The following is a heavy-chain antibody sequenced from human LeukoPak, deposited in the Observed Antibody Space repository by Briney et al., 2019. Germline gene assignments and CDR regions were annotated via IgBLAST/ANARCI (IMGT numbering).Heavy chain of an antibody. CDR2: IYYSGST. J-gene: IGHJ6*02. V-gene: IGHV4-59*01. CDR1: GGSISSYY. Sequence: SETLSLTCTVSGGSISSYYWSWIRQPRGKGLEWIGYIYYSGSTNYNPSLKSRVTISVDTSKNQFSLKLSSVTAADTAVYYCAREYPGVYGMDVWGQGTTVTVSS. CDR3: AREYPGVYGMDV. D-gene: IGHD7-27*01.